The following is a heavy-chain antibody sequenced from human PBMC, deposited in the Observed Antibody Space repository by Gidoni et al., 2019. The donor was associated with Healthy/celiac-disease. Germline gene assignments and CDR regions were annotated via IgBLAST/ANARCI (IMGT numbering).Heavy chain of an antibody. CDR3: ARNDYGDYRLSYYYYGMDV. J-gene: IGHJ6*02. CDR2: IWYDGSNK. V-gene: IGHV3-33*01. Sequence: QVQLVESGGGVVQPGRSLRLSCAASGFTFSSYGMHWVRQAPGKGLEWVAVIWYDGSNKYYADSVKGRFTISRDNSKNTLYLQMNSLRAEDTAVYYCARNDYGDYRLSYYYYGMDVWGQGTTVTVSS. CDR1: GFTFSSYG. D-gene: IGHD4-17*01.